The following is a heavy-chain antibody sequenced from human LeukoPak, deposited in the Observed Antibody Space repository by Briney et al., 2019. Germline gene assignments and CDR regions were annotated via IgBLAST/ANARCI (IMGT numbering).Heavy chain of an antibody. V-gene: IGHV3-74*01. Sequence: PGGSLRLSCAVSGFTFSSHWMHWVRQPPGKELVWVSRIDSDGSYINYADSVKGRFTISRDNAKSTLYLQMSSLRVEDMAVYYCTRGAGYYNTDSLDYWGQGTLVTVSS. D-gene: IGHD3-10*01. CDR3: TRGAGYYNTDSLDY. CDR2: IDSDGSYI. J-gene: IGHJ4*02. CDR1: GFTFSSHW.